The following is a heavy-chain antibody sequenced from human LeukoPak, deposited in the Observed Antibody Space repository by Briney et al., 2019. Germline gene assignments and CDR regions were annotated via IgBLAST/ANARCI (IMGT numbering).Heavy chain of an antibody. CDR3: ASGYYDFWSVGYFDY. J-gene: IGHJ4*02. CDR1: GFTFSSYA. V-gene: IGHV3-23*01. Sequence: GGSLRLSCAASGFTFSSYAMSWVRKAPGKGLEWVSAISGSGGSTYYADSVKGRFTISRDNSKNTLYLLMNSLRAEDTAVYYCASGYYDFWSVGYFDYWGQGTLVTVSS. D-gene: IGHD3-3*01. CDR2: ISGSGGST.